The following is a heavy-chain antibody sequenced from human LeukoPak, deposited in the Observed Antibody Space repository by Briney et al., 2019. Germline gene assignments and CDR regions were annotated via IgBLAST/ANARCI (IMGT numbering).Heavy chain of an antibody. J-gene: IGHJ4*02. V-gene: IGHV3-48*03. CDR3: ARSFDC. CDR2: ISSSGDTI. CDR1: GFTFSNYE. Sequence: QPGESLRLSCAASGFTFSNYEMNWVRQAPGKGLEWVSSISSSGDTICYADSVKGRYTISRENAKNSLYLQMNSLRAGDTALYYCARSFDCWGQGTLVTVSS.